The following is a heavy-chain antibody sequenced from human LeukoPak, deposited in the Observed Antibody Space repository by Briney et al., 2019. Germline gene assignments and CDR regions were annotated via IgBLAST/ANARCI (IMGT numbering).Heavy chain of an antibody. CDR1: GFTFSSYG. Sequence: GGSLRLSCAASGFTFSSYGMHWVRQAPGKGLEWVAVIWYDGSNKYYADSVKGRFTISRDNSNNTLYLQMNSLRAEDTAVYYCAKNSGTYFVAYFDYWGQGTLVTVSS. V-gene: IGHV3-33*06. CDR2: IWYDGSNK. D-gene: IGHD1-26*01. CDR3: AKNSGTYFVAYFDY. J-gene: IGHJ4*02.